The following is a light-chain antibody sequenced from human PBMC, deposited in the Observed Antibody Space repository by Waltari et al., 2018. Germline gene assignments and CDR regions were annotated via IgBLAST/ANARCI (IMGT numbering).Light chain of an antibody. CDR1: SSDVGGYNY. CDR2: DVS. V-gene: IGLV2-14*03. J-gene: IGLJ2*01. Sequence: QSALTQPASVSGSPGQSITISCTGTSSDVGGYNYVSWYQQHPGKAPKLMIYDVSNRPSWCSNRFSGSKSGNTASLTISWLQAEDEADYHCSSYSSSSTLVVFGGGTKLTVL. CDR3: SSYSSSSTLVV.